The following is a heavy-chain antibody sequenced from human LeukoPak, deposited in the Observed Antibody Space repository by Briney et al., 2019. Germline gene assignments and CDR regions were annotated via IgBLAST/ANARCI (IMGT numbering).Heavy chain of an antibody. Sequence: SETLSLTCTVSAGSISSYYWSWIRQPAGKGLEWIGRIYTSGSTNYNPSLKSRVTISVDKSKNQFSLKLSSVTAADTAVYYCARGLVGTTGEQNWFDPGGQGTLVTVSS. CDR2: IYTSGST. CDR1: AGSISSYY. J-gene: IGHJ5*02. CDR3: ARGLVGTTGEQNWFDP. V-gene: IGHV4-4*07. D-gene: IGHD1-26*01.